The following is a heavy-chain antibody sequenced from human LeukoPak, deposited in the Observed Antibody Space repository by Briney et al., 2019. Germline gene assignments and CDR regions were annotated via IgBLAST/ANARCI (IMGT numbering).Heavy chain of an antibody. V-gene: IGHV3-21*04. Sequence: GGSLRLSCAASGFTFSSYGMHWVRQAPGKGLEWVSSISSGSFYICYADSVKGRFTISRDNSRNTLYLQMNSLRAEDTAVYYCARALNGFDIWGPGTLVTVSS. CDR2: ISSGSFYI. J-gene: IGHJ3*02. CDR1: GFTFSSYG. CDR3: ARALNGFDI.